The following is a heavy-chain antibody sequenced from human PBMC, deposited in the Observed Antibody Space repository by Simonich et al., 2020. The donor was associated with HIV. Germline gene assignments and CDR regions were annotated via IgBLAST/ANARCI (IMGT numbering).Heavy chain of an antibody. CDR3: ARQPYYYDSGGYYDYHYYMDV. V-gene: IGHV3-7*01. CDR2: IKLYGSEK. Sequence: EVQLVESGGGLVQPGGSLRLSCVASGFTFSRYWMSWVRQAPGKGLEWVANIKLYGSEKDYVDSVKGRFTISRDNAKNSLYLQMNSLRAEDTAVYYCARQPYYYDSGGYYDYHYYMDVWGKGTTVTVSS. CDR1: GFTFSRYW. J-gene: IGHJ6*03. D-gene: IGHD3-22*01.